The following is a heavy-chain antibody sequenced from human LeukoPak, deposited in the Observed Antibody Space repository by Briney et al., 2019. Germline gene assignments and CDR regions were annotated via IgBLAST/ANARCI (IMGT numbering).Heavy chain of an antibody. Sequence: SETLSLTCAVSGGSISSYYWSWIRQPPGKGLEWIGYIYYSGSTNYNPSLKSRVTISVDTSKNQFSLQLNSVTPEDTAVYYCARDPRFSLAVYYDYWGQGILVTVSS. CDR3: ARDPRFSLAVYYDY. V-gene: IGHV4-59*12. J-gene: IGHJ4*02. D-gene: IGHD2-15*01. CDR1: GGSISSYY. CDR2: IYYSGST.